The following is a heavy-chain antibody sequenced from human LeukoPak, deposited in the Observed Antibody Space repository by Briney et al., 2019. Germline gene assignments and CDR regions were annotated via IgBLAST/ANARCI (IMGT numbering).Heavy chain of an antibody. CDR3: AREGPIVGATHLVDY. CDR1: GFTFSHYW. J-gene: IGHJ4*02. D-gene: IGHD1-26*01. CDR2: IKHDGSQK. Sequence: PGGSLRLSCAASGFTFSHYWMSWVRRAPGKGLEWVANIKHDGSQKEHVDSVKGRFTISRDNAKNSLFLQMNSLRSDDTAVYYCAREGPIVGATHLVDYWGQGTLVTVSS. V-gene: IGHV3-7*03.